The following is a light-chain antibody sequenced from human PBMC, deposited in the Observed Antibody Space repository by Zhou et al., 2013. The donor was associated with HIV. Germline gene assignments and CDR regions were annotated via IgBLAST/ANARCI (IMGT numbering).Light chain of an antibody. Sequence: DIQMTQSPSSVSASVGDRVTITCRASQSISSWLAWYQQKPGKAPESLMYAASTLQSGVPSRFSGSGSETDFSLTISSLQPEDFATYYCLQYKTYPFTFGPGTRVDSK. V-gene: IGKV1D-16*01. CDR1: QSISSW. CDR2: AAS. CDR3: LQYKTYPFT. J-gene: IGKJ3*01.